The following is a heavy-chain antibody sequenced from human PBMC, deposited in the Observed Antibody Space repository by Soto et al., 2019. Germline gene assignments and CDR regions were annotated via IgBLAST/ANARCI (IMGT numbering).Heavy chain of an antibody. Sequence: GASVKVSCKASGYTFTSYDINWVRQATGQGLEWMGWMNPNSGNTGYAQKFQGRVTMTRNTSISTAYMELSSLRSEDTAVYYCARTYYYGSGSYYIRGGVFFDYWGQGTLVTVSS. D-gene: IGHD3-10*01. CDR3: ARTYYYGSGSYYIRGGVFFDY. CDR2: MNPNSGNT. J-gene: IGHJ4*02. CDR1: GYTFTSYD. V-gene: IGHV1-8*01.